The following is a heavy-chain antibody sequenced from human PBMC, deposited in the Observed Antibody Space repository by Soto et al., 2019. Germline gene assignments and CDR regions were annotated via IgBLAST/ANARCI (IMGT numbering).Heavy chain of an antibody. CDR1: GLSVNGYY. V-gene: IGHV4-34*02. J-gene: IGHJ5*02. CDR3: ATRITVFGLLIPPFDP. Sequence: QVHLQQWGAGLLKPSETLSLTCAVYGLSVNGYYWNWIRQPPGKGLEWIGESNHTGGTNYNPSLKSRSTMSVDTSKNQYSLRLSSVTAADTAIYYCATRITVFGLLIPPFDPWGKGTQVTVSS. CDR2: SNHTGGT. D-gene: IGHD3-3*01.